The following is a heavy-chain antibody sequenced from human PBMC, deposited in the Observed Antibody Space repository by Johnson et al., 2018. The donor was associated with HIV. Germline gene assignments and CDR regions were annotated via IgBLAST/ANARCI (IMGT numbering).Heavy chain of an antibody. V-gene: IGHV3-7*03. CDR2: IKQDGREH. Sequence: VQLVESGGGLVQPGGSLRLSCAASGFTFSRYWMSWVRPAPGKGLEWVATIKQDGREHYSVDSVKGRFTISRDNAKNSLYLQMNILRAEDTAVYDCAKVKEDLLYAFDIWGQGTMVTVSS. D-gene: IGHD2-15*01. J-gene: IGHJ3*02. CDR3: AKVKEDLLYAFDI. CDR1: GFTFSRYW.